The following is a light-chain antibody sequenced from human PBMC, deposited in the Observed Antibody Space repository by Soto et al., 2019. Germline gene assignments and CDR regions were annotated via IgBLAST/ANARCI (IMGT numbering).Light chain of an antibody. Sequence: DIQMIQSPSTLSASVGDRVTITCRASQSISSWLAWYQQKPGKAPRLLIYKASNLESGVPSRFSGSGSGTEFTLTISSLQPDDSATYYCQQYNDNWTFGQGTKVDIK. J-gene: IGKJ1*01. V-gene: IGKV1-5*03. CDR2: KAS. CDR3: QQYNDNWT. CDR1: QSISSW.